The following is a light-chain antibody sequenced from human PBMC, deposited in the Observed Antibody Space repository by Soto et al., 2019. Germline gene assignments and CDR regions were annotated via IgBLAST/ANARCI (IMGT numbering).Light chain of an antibody. CDR1: QSVSSN. J-gene: IGKJ1*01. V-gene: IGKV3-15*01. CDR3: QQYNNWSPWT. Sequence: EIVMTQSPATLSVSPGERATLSCRASQSVSSNLAWYQQKPGQAPRLLIYGASTRATGIPARFSGSGSGTEFTLTISSLQSEDFAAYYCQQYNNWSPWTFGQGTKVEIK. CDR2: GAS.